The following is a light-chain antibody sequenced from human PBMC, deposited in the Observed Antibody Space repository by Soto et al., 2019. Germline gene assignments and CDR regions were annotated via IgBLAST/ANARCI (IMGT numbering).Light chain of an antibody. CDR2: DVS. V-gene: IGLV2-14*01. Sequence: QSVLTQPASVSASPGQSITISCTGTSSDIGGYNYVSWYQQHPGKAPKFMIYDVSNRPSGVSNRFSGSKSGNTASLTISWFQAEDEADYYCCSYTTSNTRQIVFGTGTKVTVL. CDR1: SSDIGGYNY. J-gene: IGLJ1*01. CDR3: CSYTTSNTRQIV.